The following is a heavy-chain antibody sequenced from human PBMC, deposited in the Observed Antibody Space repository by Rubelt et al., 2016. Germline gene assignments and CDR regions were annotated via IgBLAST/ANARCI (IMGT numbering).Heavy chain of an antibody. CDR2: ISYDGSNK. D-gene: IGHD3-10*01. J-gene: IGHJ4*02. Sequence: GKGLEWVTVISYDGSNKYYADSVKGRFTISRDNAKNSLHLQMNSLRAEDTAVYYCARDLYGSGGFDSWGLGTLVTVSS. CDR3: ARDLYGSGGFDS. V-gene: IGHV3-33*05.